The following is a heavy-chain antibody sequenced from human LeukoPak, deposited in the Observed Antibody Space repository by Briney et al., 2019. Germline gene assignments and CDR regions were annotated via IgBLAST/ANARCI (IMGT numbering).Heavy chain of an antibody. Sequence: GGSLRLSCAAFGSTFSDHYMDWIRQGPGKGLEWVGRVRTKGHTYSTEYATSVKGIFTISRDDSKNTAYLQMNSLKTEDTAVYYCTRGEAYYAILTGYYASDYWGQGTLVTVSS. CDR2: VRTKGHTYST. D-gene: IGHD3-9*01. CDR1: GSTFSDHY. J-gene: IGHJ4*02. V-gene: IGHV3-72*01. CDR3: TRGEAYYAILTGYYASDY.